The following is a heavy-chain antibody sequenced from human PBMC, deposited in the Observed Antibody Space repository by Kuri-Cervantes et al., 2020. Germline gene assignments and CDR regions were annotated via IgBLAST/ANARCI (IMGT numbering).Heavy chain of an antibody. D-gene: IGHD2-15*01. Sequence: GSLRLSCAVYGGSFSGYYWSWIRQPPGKGLEWIGEINHSGSTNYNPSLKSRVTISVDTSKNQFSLKLSSVTAADTAVYYCASGYCSGGSCMKPRANWYFDLWGRGTLVTVSS. CDR2: INHSGST. CDR3: ASGYCSGGSCMKPRANWYFDL. CDR1: GGSFSGYY. J-gene: IGHJ2*01. V-gene: IGHV4-34*01.